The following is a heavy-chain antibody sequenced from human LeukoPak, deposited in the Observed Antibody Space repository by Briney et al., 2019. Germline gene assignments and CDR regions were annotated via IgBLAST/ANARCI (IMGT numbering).Heavy chain of an antibody. CDR3: AKSARGEFGGLIAPFDY. CDR1: GYTFTSYG. V-gene: IGHV1-18*01. D-gene: IGHD3-16*02. Sequence: GASVKVSCKASGYTFTSYGISWVRQAPGQGLEWMGWISAYNGNTNYAQKLQGRVTMTTDTSTSTAYMELRSLRSDDTAVYYCAKSARGEFGGLIAPFDYWGQGTLVTVSS. CDR2: ISAYNGNT. J-gene: IGHJ4*02.